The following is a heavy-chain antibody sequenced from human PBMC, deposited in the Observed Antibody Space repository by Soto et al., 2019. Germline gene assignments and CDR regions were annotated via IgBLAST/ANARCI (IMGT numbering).Heavy chain of an antibody. V-gene: IGHV3-23*01. J-gene: IGHJ6*03. CDR1: GFTFSSYA. D-gene: IGHD3-3*01. CDR3: TTGTIFADYYMDV. CDR2: ISGSGGST. Sequence: GGSLRLSCAASGFTFSSYAMSWVRQAPGKGLEWVSAISGSGGSTYYADSVKGRFTISRDNSKNTLYLQMNSLKTEDTAVYYCTTGTIFADYYMDVWGKGTTVTVSS.